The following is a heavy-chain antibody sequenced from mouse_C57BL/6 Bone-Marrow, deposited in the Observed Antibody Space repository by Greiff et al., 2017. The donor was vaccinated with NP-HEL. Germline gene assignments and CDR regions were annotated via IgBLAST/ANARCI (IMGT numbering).Heavy chain of an antibody. CDR3: ARSAVTTVVADWYFDV. CDR1: GYTFTDYY. V-gene: IGHV1-75*01. J-gene: IGHJ1*03. Sequence: VKLMESGPELVKPGASVKISCKASGYTFTDYYINWVKQRPGQGLEWIGWIFPGSGSTYYNEKFKGKATLTVDKSSSTAYMLLSSLTSEDSAVYFCARSAVTTVVADWYFDVWGTGTTVTVSS. CDR2: IFPGSGST. D-gene: IGHD1-1*01.